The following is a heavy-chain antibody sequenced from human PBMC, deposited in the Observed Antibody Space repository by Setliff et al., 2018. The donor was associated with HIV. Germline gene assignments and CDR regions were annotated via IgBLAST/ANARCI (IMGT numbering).Heavy chain of an antibody. CDR3: ARGVKGIATTGKYYFDY. CDR2: INPDSRGT. CDR1: GYAFSDYS. D-gene: IGHD6-13*01. Sequence: ASVKVSCKTSGYAFSDYSIHWVRQAPGQGLEWVGRINPDSRGTNYAQTFQGRVTMTRDTSANTAYMELSRLRSDDTAVFYCARGVKGIATTGKYYFDYWGQRTLVTVSS. V-gene: IGHV1-2*06. J-gene: IGHJ4*02.